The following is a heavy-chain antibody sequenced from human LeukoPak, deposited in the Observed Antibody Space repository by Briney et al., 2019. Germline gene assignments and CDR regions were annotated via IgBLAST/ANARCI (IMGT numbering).Heavy chain of an antibody. CDR3: AKRGVVIRGLLVIGYHQEAYHYDF. V-gene: IGHV3-23*01. CDR1: GISLSNYA. Sequence: PGGSLRLSCVVSGISLSNYAMTWVRQAPGKGLEWVSYISERGGSTTYADSVKGRFTISRDTPLNTLYLQLNNLRAEDTAVYFCAKRGVVIRGLLVIGYHQEAYHYDFWGQGVLVTVSS. J-gene: IGHJ4*02. CDR2: ISERGGST. D-gene: IGHD3-10*01.